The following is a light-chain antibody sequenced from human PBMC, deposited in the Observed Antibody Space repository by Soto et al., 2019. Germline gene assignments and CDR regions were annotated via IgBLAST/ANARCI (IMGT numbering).Light chain of an antibody. V-gene: IGKV3-20*01. Sequence: EIVLTQSPGTLSLSPGERATLSCRASQSVSSSSLAWYQQKPGQAPRLLIYGASSRATGIPDRFSGSGSGTDFTLTISSLQPDDFATYYCQQYGRFLTFGQGTKLELK. J-gene: IGKJ2*01. CDR3: QQYGRFLT. CDR2: GAS. CDR1: QSVSSSS.